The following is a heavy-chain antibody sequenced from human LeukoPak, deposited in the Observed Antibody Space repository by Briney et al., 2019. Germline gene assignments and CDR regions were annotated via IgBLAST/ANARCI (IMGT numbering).Heavy chain of an antibody. CDR2: INHSGST. D-gene: IGHD3-10*01. CDR3: ARMVSRTMVRGVAFGTSPYNWFDP. CDR1: GGSFSGYY. Sequence: SETLSLTCAVYGGSFSGYYWSWIRQPPGKGLEWIGEINHSGSTNYNPSLKSRVTISVDTSKNQFSLKLSSVTAADTAVYYCARMVSRTMVRGVAFGTSPYNWFDPWGQGTLVTVSS. V-gene: IGHV4-34*01. J-gene: IGHJ5*02.